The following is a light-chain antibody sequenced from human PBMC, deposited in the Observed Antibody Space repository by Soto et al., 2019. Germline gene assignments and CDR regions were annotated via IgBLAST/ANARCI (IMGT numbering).Light chain of an antibody. J-gene: IGLJ2*01. CDR2: EVS. CDR1: SSDVGSYNR. CDR3: SSYRSSSTFV. V-gene: IGLV2-18*02. Sequence: QSALTQPPSVSGSPGQSVTISCTGTSSDVGSYNRVSWYQQPPGTAPKLMIYEVSNRPSGVPDRFSGSKSGNTASLTISGLQAEDEADYYCSSYRSSSTFVFGGATKLTVL.